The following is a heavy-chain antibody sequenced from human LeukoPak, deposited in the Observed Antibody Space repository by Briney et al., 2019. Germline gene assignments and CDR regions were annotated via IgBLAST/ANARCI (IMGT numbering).Heavy chain of an antibody. CDR1: GFTFRTYN. CDR3: ARDRQQLYPPWYDP. Sequence: QPGGSLRLSCAASGFTFRTYNMNWVRQAPGKGLEWVSYITSGGTTIYYADSVKGRFTISRDNAKNSLYLQMNSLRADDTAVYYCARDRQQLYPPWYDPWGQGTRVIVSS. D-gene: IGHD6-13*01. V-gene: IGHV3-48*01. CDR2: ITSGGTTI. J-gene: IGHJ5*02.